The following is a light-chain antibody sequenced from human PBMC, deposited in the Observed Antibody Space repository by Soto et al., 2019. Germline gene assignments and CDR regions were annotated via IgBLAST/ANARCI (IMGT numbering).Light chain of an antibody. Sequence: EIVLTQSPDTLSLSPGERATLSCRASQSVSSSYFAWYQRKPGQAPRLPIYGTSNRATGIPDRFSGSGSGTDFTLTITRLEPEDLAVYYCQQYGTSPLTFGGGTRVEI. CDR3: QQYGTSPLT. V-gene: IGKV3-20*01. CDR2: GTS. CDR1: QSVSSSY. J-gene: IGKJ4*01.